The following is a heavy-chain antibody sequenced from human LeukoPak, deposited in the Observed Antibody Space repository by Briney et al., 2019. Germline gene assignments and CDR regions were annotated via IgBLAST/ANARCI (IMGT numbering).Heavy chain of an antibody. CDR3: AISIMITFGGVIQHYFDY. D-gene: IGHD3-16*02. J-gene: IGHJ4*02. CDR2: IYYSGST. CDR1: GGSISSSSYY. Sequence: SETLSLTCTVSGGSISSSSYYWGWIRQPPGKGLEWIGSIYYSGSTYYNPSLKSRVTISVDTSKNQFSLKLSSVTAADTAVYYCAISIMITFGGVIQHYFDYWGQGTLVTVSS. V-gene: IGHV4-39*01.